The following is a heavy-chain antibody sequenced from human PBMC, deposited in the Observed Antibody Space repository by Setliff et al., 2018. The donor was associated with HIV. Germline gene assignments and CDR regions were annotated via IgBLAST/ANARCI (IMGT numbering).Heavy chain of an antibody. CDR1: GGSISSGYYY. V-gene: IGHV4-31*03. Sequence: SETLSLTCTVSGGSISSGYYYWSWIRQHPGKGLEWIGYIYYSGNPFYNPSLRSRVTISLDTSKNQFSLKLSSVTAADTAVYYCARDEWGSGGGNWFDPWGQGTLVTVS. J-gene: IGHJ5*02. CDR3: ARDEWGSGGGNWFDP. D-gene: IGHD3-10*01. CDR2: IYYSGNP.